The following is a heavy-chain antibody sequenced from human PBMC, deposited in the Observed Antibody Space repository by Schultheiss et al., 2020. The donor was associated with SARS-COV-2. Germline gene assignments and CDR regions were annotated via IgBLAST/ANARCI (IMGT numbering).Heavy chain of an antibody. CDR1: GGSISSYY. Sequence: SETLSLTCTVSGGSISSYYWSWIRQHPGKGLEWIGYIYYSGSTYYNPSLKSLVTISVDTSKNQFSLKLSSVTAADTAVYYCARADGYSYGYYYYYYGMDVWGQGTTVTVSS. J-gene: IGHJ6*02. D-gene: IGHD5-18*01. CDR3: ARADGYSYGYYYYYYGMDV. CDR2: IYYSGST. V-gene: IGHV4-59*01.